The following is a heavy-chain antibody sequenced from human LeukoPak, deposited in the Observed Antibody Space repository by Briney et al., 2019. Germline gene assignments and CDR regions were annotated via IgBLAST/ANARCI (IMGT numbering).Heavy chain of an antibody. V-gene: IGHV3-30*04. Sequence: PGGSLRLSCAASGFSLSDYAVYWVRQAPGKGLEWVALISYDGSDKYYADSVKGRFTISRDSSKNTLYVQMNSLRAEDTAIYYCARVQGLIDPFDIWGQGTLVTVSS. J-gene: IGHJ3*02. CDR1: GFSLSDYA. CDR2: ISYDGSDK. D-gene: IGHD6-19*01. CDR3: ARVQGLIDPFDI.